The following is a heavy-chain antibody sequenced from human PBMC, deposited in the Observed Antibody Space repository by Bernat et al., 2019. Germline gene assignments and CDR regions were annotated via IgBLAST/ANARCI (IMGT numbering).Heavy chain of an antibody. V-gene: IGHV3-11*05. CDR1: GFTFSDYY. J-gene: IGHJ6*03. D-gene: IGHD5-18*01. Sequence: QVQLVESGGGLVKPGGSLRLSCAASGFTFSDYYMSWIRQAPGKGLEWVSYISRSCSYTNYADSVKGRFTISRDNAKNSLYLQMNSLRAEDTAVYYCARDMRCSYGYWDFYYYMDVWGKGTTVTVSS. CDR3: ARDMRCSYGYWDFYYYMDV. CDR2: ISRSCSYT.